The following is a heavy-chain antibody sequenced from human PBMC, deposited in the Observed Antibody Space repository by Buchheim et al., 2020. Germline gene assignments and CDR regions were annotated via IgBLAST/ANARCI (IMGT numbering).Heavy chain of an antibody. Sequence: QVQLVQSGAEVKKPGASVKVSCKVSGYTFTSYDINWVRQATGQGLEWMGWMNPNSGNTGYAQKFQGRVTMTRNTSISTAYMELSSLRSEDTAVYYCARGQSFNYYYDSSGYYQNYWGQGTL. CDR3: ARGQSFNYYYDSSGYYQNY. J-gene: IGHJ4*02. V-gene: IGHV1-8*01. D-gene: IGHD3-22*01. CDR1: GYTFTSYD. CDR2: MNPNSGNT.